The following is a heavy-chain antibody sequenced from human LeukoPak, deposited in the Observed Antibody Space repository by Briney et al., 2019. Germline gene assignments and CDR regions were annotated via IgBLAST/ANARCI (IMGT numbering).Heavy chain of an antibody. CDR1: GFTFSSYS. J-gene: IGHJ6*03. Sequence: GGSLGLSCAASGFTFSSYSMNWVRQAPGKGLEWVSSISSSSSYIYYADSVKGRFTISRDNAKNSLYLQMNSLRAEDTAVYYCARRIGSGYYYYMDVWGKGTTVTVSS. D-gene: IGHD3-10*01. CDR3: ARRIGSGYYYYMDV. CDR2: ISSSSSYI. V-gene: IGHV3-21*01.